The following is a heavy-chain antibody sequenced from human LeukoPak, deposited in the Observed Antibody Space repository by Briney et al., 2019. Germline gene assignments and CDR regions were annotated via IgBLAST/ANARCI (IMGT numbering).Heavy chain of an antibody. CDR3: ARVAKVTRVHGVIFAY. Sequence: ASVKVSCKASGYTFTGYYMHWVRQAPGQGLEWMGWINPNSGGTNYAQKFQGRVTITRDTSISTAYMELSRLRSDDTAVYYCARVAKVTRVHGVIFAYWGQGTLVTVSS. D-gene: IGHD3-10*01. V-gene: IGHV1-2*02. J-gene: IGHJ4*02. CDR1: GYTFTGYY. CDR2: INPNSGGT.